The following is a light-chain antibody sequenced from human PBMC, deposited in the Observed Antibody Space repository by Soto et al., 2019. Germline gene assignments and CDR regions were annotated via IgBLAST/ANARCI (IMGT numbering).Light chain of an antibody. J-gene: IGLJ2*01. Sequence: QSALTQPASVSGSPGQSITISCTGTSSDVGDYNYVSWYQQHPGKAPKLMIYDLSNRPSGVSNRFSGSKSGNTASLTISGLQAEDEAHYYCSSYTSSSLVVFGGGTKLTVL. V-gene: IGLV2-14*01. CDR3: SSYTSSSLVV. CDR1: SSDVGDYNY. CDR2: DLS.